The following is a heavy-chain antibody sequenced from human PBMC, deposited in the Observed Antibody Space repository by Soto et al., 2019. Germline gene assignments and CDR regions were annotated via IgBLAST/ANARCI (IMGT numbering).Heavy chain of an antibody. CDR2: INAGNGNT. CDR1: GYTFTSYA. J-gene: IGHJ4*02. CDR3: ARSYCSGGSCYSDWDY. V-gene: IGHV1-3*01. Sequence: ASVKVSCKASGYTFTSYAMHWVRQAPGQRLEWMGWINAGNGNTKYSQKFQGRVTITRDTSASTAYMELSSLRSEDTAVYYFARSYCSGGSCYSDWDYWGQGTLVTVSS. D-gene: IGHD2-15*01.